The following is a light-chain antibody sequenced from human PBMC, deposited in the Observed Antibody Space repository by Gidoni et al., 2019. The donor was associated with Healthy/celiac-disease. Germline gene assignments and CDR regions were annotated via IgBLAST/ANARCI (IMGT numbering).Light chain of an antibody. CDR2: KAS. CDR1: QSISTW. Sequence: DLQMTQSPSTLSASVGDRVTITCRASQSISTWLAWYQQKPGKAPNLLIYKASNLEGGVPSRFSGSGSGTEFTLTISSLQPDDFATYYCQQYNSYSLVSFXGXTKVEIK. CDR3: QQYNSYSLVS. V-gene: IGKV1-5*03. J-gene: IGKJ4*01.